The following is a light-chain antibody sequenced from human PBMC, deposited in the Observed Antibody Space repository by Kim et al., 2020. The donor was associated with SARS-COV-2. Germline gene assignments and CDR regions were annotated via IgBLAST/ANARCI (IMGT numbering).Light chain of an antibody. Sequence: QLVLTQSPSASASLGASVKLTCTLSSGHSSYAIAWHQQQPEKGPRYLMKVNSDGSHSKGDGIPDRFSDSSSGAERYLTISSLQSEDEADYYCQTWDTGAWVFGGGTQLTVL. CDR3: QTWDTGAWV. CDR2: VNSDGSH. CDR1: SGHSSYA. J-gene: IGLJ3*02. V-gene: IGLV4-69*01.